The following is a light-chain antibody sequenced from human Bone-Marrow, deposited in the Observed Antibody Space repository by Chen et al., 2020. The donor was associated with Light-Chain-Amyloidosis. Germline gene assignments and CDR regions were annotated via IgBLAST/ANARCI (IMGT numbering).Light chain of an antibody. CDR1: DLPTKY. V-gene: IGLV3-25*03. Sequence: SYELTQPPSVSVSPGQTARITCSGDDLPTKYAYWYQQKPGQAPVLVIHRDTERTSGISERFSGSSSATTATLTISGVQAEDAAYYHCRSSDRSGTYEVIFRGGTKLTVL. CDR3: RSSDRSGTYEVI. CDR2: RDT. J-gene: IGLJ2*01.